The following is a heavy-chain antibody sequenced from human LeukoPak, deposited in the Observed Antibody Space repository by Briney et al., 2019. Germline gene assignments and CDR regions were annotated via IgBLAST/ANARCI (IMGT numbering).Heavy chain of an antibody. CDR2: ISGTFIT. Sequence: GGSLRLSCAASGFTFSSFAMSWVRQAPGKGLEWVSTISGTFITYHAESVKGRFTVSRDNSKNTLHLQMNSLGADDTALYYCVHAGSGDFDLWGRGTLVTVST. D-gene: IGHD3-10*01. CDR3: VHAGSGDFDL. V-gene: IGHV3-23*01. CDR1: GFTFSSFA. J-gene: IGHJ2*01.